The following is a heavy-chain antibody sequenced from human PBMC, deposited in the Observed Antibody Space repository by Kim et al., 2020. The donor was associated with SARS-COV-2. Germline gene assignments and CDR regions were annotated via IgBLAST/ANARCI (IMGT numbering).Heavy chain of an antibody. CDR1: GYTFTSYG. CDR2: ISAYNGNT. Sequence: ASVKVSCKASGYTFTSYGISWVRQAPGQGLEWMGWISAYNGNTNYAQKLQGRVTMTTDTSTSTAYMELRSLRSDDTAVYYCARGRYGSGSYYNEKYYYYYYGMDVWGQGTTVTVSS. CDR3: ARGRYGSGSYYNEKYYYYYYGMDV. D-gene: IGHD3-10*01. J-gene: IGHJ6*02. V-gene: IGHV1-18*01.